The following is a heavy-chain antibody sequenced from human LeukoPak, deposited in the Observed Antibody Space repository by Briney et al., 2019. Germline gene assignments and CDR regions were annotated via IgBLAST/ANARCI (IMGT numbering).Heavy chain of an antibody. V-gene: IGHV3-74*01. J-gene: IGHJ5*02. D-gene: IGHD1-26*01. Sequence: GGSLRLSCAASGFTFSSYWMDWVRQVPGKGLVWVSRINSDGGSTRYADPVKGRFTISRDNAKNTLYLQMNSLRVEDTAVYYCTREALGYWFDPWGQGILVTVSS. CDR3: TREALGYWFDP. CDR1: GFTFSSYW. CDR2: INSDGGST.